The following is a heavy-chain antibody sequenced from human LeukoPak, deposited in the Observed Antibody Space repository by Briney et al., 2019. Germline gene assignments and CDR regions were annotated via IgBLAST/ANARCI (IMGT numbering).Heavy chain of an antibody. J-gene: IGHJ4*02. CDR2: IYYSGST. Sequence: PSETLSLTCTVSGYSISSGYYWGWIRQPPGKGLEWIGYIYYSGSTNYNPSLKSRVTISVDTSKNQFSLKLSSVTAADTAVYYCARGYYSSGDFDYWGQGTLVTVSS. D-gene: IGHD3-10*01. CDR1: GYSISSGYY. V-gene: IGHV4-38-2*02. CDR3: ARGYYSSGDFDY.